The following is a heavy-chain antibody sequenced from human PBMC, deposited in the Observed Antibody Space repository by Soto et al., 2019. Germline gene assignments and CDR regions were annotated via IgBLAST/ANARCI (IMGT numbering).Heavy chain of an antibody. J-gene: IGHJ4*02. Sequence: QVQLVESGGGLVQTSGSLRIACVASGFTFSDYYMSWVRQAPGKGLEWVSYISSSGNTIYYADSVKGRFTLSRDNAKNSVYLQMNSLRAEDTALYFCAKMSSENYYDPVFSWGQGTLVTVSS. CDR1: GFTFSDYY. CDR3: AKMSSENYYDPVFS. D-gene: IGHD3-22*01. CDR2: ISSSGNTI. V-gene: IGHV3-11*01.